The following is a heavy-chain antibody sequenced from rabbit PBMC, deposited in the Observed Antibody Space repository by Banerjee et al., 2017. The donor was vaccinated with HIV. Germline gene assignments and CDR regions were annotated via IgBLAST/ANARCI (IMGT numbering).Heavy chain of an antibody. V-gene: IGHV1S45*01. D-gene: IGHD2-1*01. CDR1: GFSFSSNW. CDR2: IDTRDGDT. CDR3: AREDYDDYGDWDL. J-gene: IGHJ4*01. Sequence: EESGGGLVKPEGSLKLSCTVSGFSFSSNWICWVRQAPGKGLEWIACIDTRDGDTDYANWPKGRFTISKTSSTTVTLQMTSLTGADTATYFCAREDYDDYGDWDLWGPGTLVTVS.